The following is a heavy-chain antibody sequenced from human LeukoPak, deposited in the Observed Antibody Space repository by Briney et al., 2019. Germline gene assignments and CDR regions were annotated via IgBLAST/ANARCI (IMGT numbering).Heavy chain of an antibody. J-gene: IGHJ4*02. V-gene: IGHV1-69*06. D-gene: IGHD6-6*01. CDR2: IIPIFGTA. CDR3: ARGFSSSPAQFDY. Sequence: ASVKVSCKASGGTFSSYAISWVRQAPGQGLEWMGGIIPIFGTANYAQKFQGRVTITADKSTSTAYMELSSLRSEDTAVYYCARGFSSSPAQFDYWGQGILVTVSS. CDR1: GGTFSSYA.